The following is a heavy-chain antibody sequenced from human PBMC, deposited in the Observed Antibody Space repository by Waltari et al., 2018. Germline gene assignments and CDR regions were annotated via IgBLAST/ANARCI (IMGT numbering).Heavy chain of an antibody. Sequence: QVQLQQWGAGLLKPSETLSLTCAVYGGSFSGYYWSWIRQPPGKGLEWIGEINHSGSTNYNPSLKSRVTISVDTSKNQFSLKLSSVTAADTAVYYCARHGGRYNWFDPWGQGTLVTVSS. CDR3: ARHGGRYNWFDP. CDR2: INHSGST. CDR1: GGSFSGYY. V-gene: IGHV4-34*01. D-gene: IGHD3-3*01. J-gene: IGHJ5*02.